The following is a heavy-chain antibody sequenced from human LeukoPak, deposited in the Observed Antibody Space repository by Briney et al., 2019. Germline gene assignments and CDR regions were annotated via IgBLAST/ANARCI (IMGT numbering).Heavy chain of an antibody. J-gene: IGHJ6*02. CDR3: AKTVDTAMAWTNYYYYGMDV. V-gene: IGHV3-23*01. CDR2: ISGSGGRT. CDR1: GFTFSSYA. Sequence: GGSLRLACAASGFTFSSYAMSWVRQAPGKGLEWVSAISGSGGRTYYADSVKGRFTISRDNSKNTLYLQMNSLRAEDTAVYYCAKTVDTAMAWTNYYYYGMDVWGQGTTVTVSS. D-gene: IGHD5-18*01.